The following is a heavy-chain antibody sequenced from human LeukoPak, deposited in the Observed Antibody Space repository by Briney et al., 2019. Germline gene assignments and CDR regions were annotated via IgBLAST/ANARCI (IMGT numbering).Heavy chain of an antibody. CDR2: INHSGTT. CDR1: GGSFSGYY. Sequence: SETLSLTCAVYGGSFSGYYWSWIRQLQGKGLERIGEINHSGTTNYNPSLKSRVTISVDTSKNQFSLKLNSVTAADTAVYYCARGYQLLWGGWFDPWGQGTLVTVSS. CDR3: ARGYQLLWGGWFDP. J-gene: IGHJ5*02. D-gene: IGHD2-2*01. V-gene: IGHV4-34*01.